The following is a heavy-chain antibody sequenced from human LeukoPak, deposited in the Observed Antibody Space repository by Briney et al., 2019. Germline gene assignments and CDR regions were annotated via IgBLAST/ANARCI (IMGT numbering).Heavy chain of an antibody. CDR3: ARGAQSYYFDY. V-gene: IGHV4-30-2*01. J-gene: IGHJ4*02. CDR1: GGSISSGGYS. Sequence: SQTLSLTCAVSGGSISSGGYSWSWIRQPPGKGLEWIGYIYHSGSTYYNPSLKSRVTISVDRSKNQFSLKLSSVTAADTAVYYCARGAQSYYFDYRGQGTLVTVSS. CDR2: IYHSGST.